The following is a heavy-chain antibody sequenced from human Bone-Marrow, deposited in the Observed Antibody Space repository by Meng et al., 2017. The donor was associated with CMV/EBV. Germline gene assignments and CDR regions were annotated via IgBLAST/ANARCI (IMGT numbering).Heavy chain of an antibody. V-gene: IGHV3-30*02. CDR1: GFTFSSYG. CDR2: IRYDGSNK. Sequence: GESLKISCAASGFTFSSYGMHWVRQAPGKGLEWVAFIRYDGSNKYYADSVKGRFTISRDNSKNTLYLQMNSLRAEDTAVYYCAKDPSGRWLQSGGDWGPGKLVNISS. J-gene: IGHJ4*02. CDR3: AKDPSGRWLQSGGD. D-gene: IGHD5-24*01.